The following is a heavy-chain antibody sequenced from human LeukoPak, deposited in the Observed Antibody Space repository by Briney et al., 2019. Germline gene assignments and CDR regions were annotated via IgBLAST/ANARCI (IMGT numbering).Heavy chain of an antibody. D-gene: IGHD6-13*01. CDR2: IWYDGSNK. J-gene: IGHJ6*04. CDR1: GSTFSSYG. Sequence: PGGSMRLSWAASGSTFSSYGMHWVRQAPGKGLEWVAVIWYDGSNKYYADSVKGRFTISRDNSKNTLYLQMNSLRAEDTAVYYCAREVAAGLDYYYGMDVWGKGTTVTVSS. V-gene: IGHV3-33*01. CDR3: AREVAAGLDYYYGMDV.